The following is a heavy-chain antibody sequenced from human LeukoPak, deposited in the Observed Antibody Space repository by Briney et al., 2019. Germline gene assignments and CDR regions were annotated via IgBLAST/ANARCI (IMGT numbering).Heavy chain of an antibody. CDR2: ISGSDDST. CDR1: GFTFSSYA. D-gene: IGHD3-22*01. J-gene: IGHJ4*02. Sequence: GGSLRLSCAASGFTFSSYAMSWVRRAPGKGLEWVSAISGSDDSTYYADSVKGRFTISRDNSKNTLYLQMNSLRAEDTALYYCAKTKIYSVYSVIDYWGQGTLVTVSS. V-gene: IGHV3-23*01. CDR3: AKTKIYSVYSVIDY.